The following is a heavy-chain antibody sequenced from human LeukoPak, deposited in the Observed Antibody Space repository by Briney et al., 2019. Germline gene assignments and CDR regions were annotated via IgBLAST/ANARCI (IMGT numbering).Heavy chain of an antibody. CDR3: ARDLGYYGSGSPNWFDP. D-gene: IGHD3-10*01. CDR1: GYTFTSYY. J-gene: IGHJ5*02. V-gene: IGHV1-46*01. Sequence: ASVKVSCKASGYTFTSYYMHWVRQAPGQGLEWMGIINPSGGSTSYAQKFQGRVTMTRDMSTSTVYMELSSLRSEDTAVYYCARDLGYYGSGSPNWFDPWGQGTLVTVSS. CDR2: INPSGGST.